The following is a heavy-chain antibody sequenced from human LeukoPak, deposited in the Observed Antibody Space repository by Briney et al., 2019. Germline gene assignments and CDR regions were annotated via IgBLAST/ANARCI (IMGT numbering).Heavy chain of an antibody. Sequence: PGGSLRLSCAASGFTFSSHWMHWARQAPGKGLVWVSRINADGSTTNYADSVKGRFTISRDNSKNVLYLQMNSLRAEDTAVYYCAKPYYYGSRSYMDYWGQGTLVTVSS. D-gene: IGHD3-10*01. V-gene: IGHV3-74*01. CDR2: INADGSTT. CDR1: GFTFSSHW. CDR3: AKPYYYGSRSYMDY. J-gene: IGHJ4*02.